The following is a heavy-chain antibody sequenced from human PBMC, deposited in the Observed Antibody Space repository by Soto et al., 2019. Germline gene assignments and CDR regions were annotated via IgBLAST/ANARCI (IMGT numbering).Heavy chain of an antibody. CDR1: GFTVSSNY. Sequence: EVQLVEFGGGLVQPGASLRRSCAASGFTVSSNYMSWVRQAPGKGLEWVSIIYSGGSTYYADSVKGRFTISRDNSKNTLYLQMNSLRAEDTAVYYCARGGGNTRIDYWGQGTLVTVSS. D-gene: IGHD3-16*01. J-gene: IGHJ4*02. CDR2: IYSGGST. CDR3: ARGGGNTRIDY. V-gene: IGHV3-66*01.